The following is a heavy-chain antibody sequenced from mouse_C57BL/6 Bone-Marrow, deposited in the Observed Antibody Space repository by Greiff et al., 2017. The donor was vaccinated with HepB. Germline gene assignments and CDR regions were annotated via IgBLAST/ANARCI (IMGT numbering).Heavy chain of an antibody. CDR1: GYSITSGYY. CDR2: ISYDGSN. J-gene: IGHJ4*01. Sequence: EVQLQQSGPGLVKPSQSLSLTCSVTGYSITSGYYWNWIRQFPGNKLEWMGYISYDGSNNYNPSLKNRISITRDTSKNQFFLKLNSVTTEDTATYCCARVCGYYPMDYWGQGTSVTVSS. CDR3: ARVCGYYPMDY. V-gene: IGHV3-6*01.